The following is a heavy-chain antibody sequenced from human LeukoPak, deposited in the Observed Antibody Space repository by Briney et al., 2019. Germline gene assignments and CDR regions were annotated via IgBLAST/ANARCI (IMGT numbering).Heavy chain of an antibody. D-gene: IGHD6-25*01. CDR3: AREGSGGELDY. J-gene: IGHJ4*02. Sequence: SQTLSLTCTVSGGSISSDDYYWSWIRQPPGKGLEWIGYIYYSGSTYYNPSLKSRVTISVDTSKNQFSLKLSSVTAADTAVYYCAREGSGGELDYWGQGTLVTVSS. V-gene: IGHV4-30-4*01. CDR2: IYYSGST. CDR1: GGSISSDDYY.